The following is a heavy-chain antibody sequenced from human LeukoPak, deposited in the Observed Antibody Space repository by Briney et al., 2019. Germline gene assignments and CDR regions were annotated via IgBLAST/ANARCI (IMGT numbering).Heavy chain of an antibody. CDR1: GFTVSSNY. V-gene: IGHV3-66*01. D-gene: IGHD1-1*01. CDR3: ARVSLSGRSYYMDV. J-gene: IGHJ6*03. CDR2: IYSGGST. Sequence: GGSLRLSCAASGFTVSSNYMSWVRQAPGKGLEWVSVIYSGGSTYYADSVKGRFTISRDNSKNTLYLQMNSLRAEDTAVYYCARVSLSGRSYYMDVWGKGTTVTVSS.